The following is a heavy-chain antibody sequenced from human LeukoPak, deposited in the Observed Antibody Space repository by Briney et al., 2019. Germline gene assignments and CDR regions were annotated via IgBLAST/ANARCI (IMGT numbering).Heavy chain of an antibody. CDR1: GGSFTTHY. D-gene: IGHD6-6*01. CDR2: IYSGGSI. CDR3: ARDIGLDYSSSSFASDI. Sequence: SETLSLTCTVSGGSFTTHYWNWFRQPAGKGLEWIGRIYSGGSINYKSSLKSRVTMSIDTSKRQLSLKLSSVTAADTAIYYCARDIGLDYSSSSFASDIWGPGTLVTVSS. J-gene: IGHJ3*02. V-gene: IGHV4-4*07.